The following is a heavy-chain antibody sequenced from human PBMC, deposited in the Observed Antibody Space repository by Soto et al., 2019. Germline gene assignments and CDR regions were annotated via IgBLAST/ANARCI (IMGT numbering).Heavy chain of an antibody. J-gene: IGHJ6*02. D-gene: IGHD6-13*01. CDR3: AREDEQQLDDYYYYYGMDV. CDR1: GFTFSSYW. CDR2: INSDGSST. Sequence: GGSLRLSCAASGFTFSSYWMHWVRQAPGKGLVWVSRINSDGSSTSYADSVKGRFTISRDNAKNTLYLQMNSLRAEDTAVYYCAREDEQQLDDYYYYYGMDVWGQGTTVTVSS. V-gene: IGHV3-74*01.